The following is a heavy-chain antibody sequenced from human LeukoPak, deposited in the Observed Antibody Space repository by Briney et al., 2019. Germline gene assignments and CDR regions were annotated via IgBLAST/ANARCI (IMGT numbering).Heavy chain of an antibody. D-gene: IGHD3-9*01. CDR1: GGSFSGYY. Sequence: SETLSLTCAVYGGSFSGYYWSWIRQPPGKGLEWIGEVNHSGSTNYNPSLKSRVTISVDTSKNQFSLKLSSVAAADTAVYYCARGLTSWGQGTLVTVSS. CDR2: VNHSGST. J-gene: IGHJ4*02. CDR3: ARGLTS. V-gene: IGHV4-34*01.